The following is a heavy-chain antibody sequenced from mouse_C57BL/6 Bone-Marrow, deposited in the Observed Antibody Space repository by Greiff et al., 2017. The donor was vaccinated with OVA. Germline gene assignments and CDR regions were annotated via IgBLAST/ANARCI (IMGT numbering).Heavy chain of an antibody. D-gene: IGHD2-5*01. V-gene: IGHV1-63*01. CDR2: IYPGGGYT. CDR1: GYTFTNYW. J-gene: IGHJ4*01. CDR3: ARSYYSNSIYAMDY. Sequence: VQLQQSGAELVRPGTSVKMSCKASGYTFTNYWIGWAKQRPGHGLEWIGDIYPGGGYTNYNEKFKGKATLTADKSSSTAYMQFSSLTSEDSAIYYCARSYYSNSIYAMDYWGQGTSVTVSS.